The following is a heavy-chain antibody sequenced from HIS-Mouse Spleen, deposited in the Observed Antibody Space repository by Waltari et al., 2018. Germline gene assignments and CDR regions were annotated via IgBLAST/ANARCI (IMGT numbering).Heavy chain of an antibody. V-gene: IGHV4-39*01. CDR1: CRPTSSSSYY. CDR3: ARRRGWFDY. J-gene: IGHJ4*02. Sequence: QLQLQESGPGLVTPSETLSLTCTVSCRPTSSSSYYWGWIRQPPGKGLEWIGSIYYSGSTYYNPSLKSRVTISVDTSKNQFSLKLSSVTAADTAVYYCARRRGWFDYWGQGTLVTVSS. CDR2: IYYSGST. D-gene: IGHD6-19*01.